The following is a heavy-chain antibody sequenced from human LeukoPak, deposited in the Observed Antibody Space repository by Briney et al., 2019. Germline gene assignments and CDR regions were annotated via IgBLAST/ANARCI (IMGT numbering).Heavy chain of an antibody. Sequence: SETLSLTCTVSGGSISSYYWSWIRQPPGKGLEWIGYIYYSGSTNYNPSLKSRVTISVDTSKNQLSLKLSSVTAADTAVYYCARHNYYYDSSGYFPGNFDLWGRGTLVTVSS. J-gene: IGHJ2*01. D-gene: IGHD3-22*01. CDR2: IYYSGST. CDR1: GGSISSYY. V-gene: IGHV4-59*08. CDR3: ARHNYYYDSSGYFPGNFDL.